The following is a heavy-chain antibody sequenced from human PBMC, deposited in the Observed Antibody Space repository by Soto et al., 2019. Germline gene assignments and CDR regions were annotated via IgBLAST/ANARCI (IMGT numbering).Heavy chain of an antibody. Sequence: EVQLLESGGGLVQPGGSLRLSCAASGFTFSSYAMSWVGQAPGKGLEWVSAISRSGGSTYYADSVKGRFTISRDNSKNTLYLQMNSLRAEDTAVYYCAKDSIWGSYRLNAFDIWGQGTMVTVSS. J-gene: IGHJ3*02. CDR2: ISRSGGST. CDR3: AKDSIWGSYRLNAFDI. D-gene: IGHD3-16*02. V-gene: IGHV3-23*01. CDR1: GFTFSSYA.